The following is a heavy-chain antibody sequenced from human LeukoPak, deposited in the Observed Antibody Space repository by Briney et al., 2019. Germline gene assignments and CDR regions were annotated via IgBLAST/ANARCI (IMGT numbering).Heavy chain of an antibody. V-gene: IGHV4-61*01. J-gene: IGHJ6*02. CDR1: GGSVSSGSYY. CDR3: ARVLVGSSWPYCGMDV. CDR2: IYYSGST. D-gene: IGHD6-13*01. Sequence: PSETLSLTCTVSGGSVSSGSYYWSWIRQPPGKGLEWIGYIYYSGSTNYNPSLKSRVTISVDTSKNQFSLKLSSVTAADTAVYYCARVLVGSSWPYCGMDVWGQGTTVTVSS.